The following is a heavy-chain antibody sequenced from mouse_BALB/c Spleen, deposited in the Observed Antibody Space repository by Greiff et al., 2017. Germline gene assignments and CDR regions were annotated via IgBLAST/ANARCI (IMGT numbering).Heavy chain of an antibody. CDR1: GFNIKDYY. CDR2: IDPENGNT. V-gene: IGHV14-1*02. J-gene: IGHJ3*01. CDR3: ARGSYDYDEKGDY. D-gene: IGHD2-4*01. Sequence: EVKLVESGAELVRPGALVKLSCKASGFNIKDYYMHWVKQRPEQGLEWIGWIDPENGNTIYDPKFQGKASITADTSSNTAYLQLSSLTSEDTAVYYCARGSYDYDEKGDYWGQGTLVTVSA.